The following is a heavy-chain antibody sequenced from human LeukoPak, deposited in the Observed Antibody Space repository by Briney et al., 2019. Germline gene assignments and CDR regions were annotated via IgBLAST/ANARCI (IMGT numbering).Heavy chain of an antibody. D-gene: IGHD3-22*01. CDR1: GFIFSSYS. CDR3: ARDRDDTSGYYPRALKY. CDR2: ISSSSSYI. V-gene: IGHV3-21*01. J-gene: IGHJ4*02. Sequence: GGSLRLSCAASGFIFSSYSMNWVRQAPGKGLEWVSSISSSSSYIFYADSVKGRLTISRDNAKNSLYLQMNSLRAEDTAVYYCARDRDDTSGYYPRALKYWGQGTLVTVSS.